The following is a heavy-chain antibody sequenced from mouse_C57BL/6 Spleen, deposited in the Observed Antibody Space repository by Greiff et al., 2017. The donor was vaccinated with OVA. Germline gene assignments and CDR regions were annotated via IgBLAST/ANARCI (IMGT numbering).Heavy chain of an antibody. CDR2: IDPSDSYT. V-gene: IGHV1-50*01. CDR1: GYTFTSYW. CDR3: ARRLGRDYAMDY. Sequence: VQLQQPGAELVKPGASVKLSCKASGYTFTSYWMQWVKQRPGQGLEWIGEIDPSDSYTNYNQKFKGKATLTVDTSSSTAYMQLSSLTSEDSAVYYCARRLGRDYAMDYWGQGTSVTVSS. J-gene: IGHJ4*01. D-gene: IGHD4-1*01.